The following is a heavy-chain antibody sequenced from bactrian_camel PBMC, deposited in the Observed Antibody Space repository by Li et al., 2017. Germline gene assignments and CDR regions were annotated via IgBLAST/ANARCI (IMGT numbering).Heavy chain of an antibody. CDR2: IYTGDNTT. V-gene: IGHV3S1*01. J-gene: IGHJ4*01. CDR1: RYTYGNGC. CDR3: AASWTLCPPRSKAPPNF. D-gene: IGHD6*01. Sequence: HVQLVESGGGSVQAGGSLRLSCGTSRYTYGNGCLGWFRQAPGKEREGVAAIYTGDNTTHYPDSVKGRFTISQDRAKNILYLQMHSLKPEDTAMYYCAASWTLCPPRSKAPPNFWGQGTHVTVS.